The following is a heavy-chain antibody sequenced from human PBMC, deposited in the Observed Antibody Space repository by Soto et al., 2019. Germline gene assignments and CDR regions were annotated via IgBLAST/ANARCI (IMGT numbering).Heavy chain of an antibody. CDR3: VKSSDFWSGYYSDYGMDV. Sequence: QVQLVESGGGVVQPGRSLRLSCAASGFTFSSYGMHWVRQAPGKGLEWGAVISYDGSNKYYADSVKGRFTISRDNSKNTLYLQMNSLRAEDTAVYYCVKSSDFWSGYYSDYGMDVWGQGTTVTVSS. J-gene: IGHJ6*02. V-gene: IGHV3-30*03. D-gene: IGHD3-3*01. CDR2: ISYDGSNK. CDR1: GFTFSSYG.